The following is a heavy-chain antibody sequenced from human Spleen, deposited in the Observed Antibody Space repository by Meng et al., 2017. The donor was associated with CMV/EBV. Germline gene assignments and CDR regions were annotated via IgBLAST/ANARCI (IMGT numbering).Heavy chain of an antibody. D-gene: IGHD6-19*01. J-gene: IGHJ6*02. V-gene: IGHV3-21*01. CDR2: ISSGSDYI. CDR1: GFTFISYS. Sequence: GESLKISCAASGFTFISYSMNWVRQAPGKGLEWVSSISSGSDYIYYADSLEGRFTISRDNAKMSLYLQMNSLRVEDTAVYYCARSYRRIGRRLVGMEVWGQGTTVTVSS. CDR3: ARSYRRIGRRLVGMEV.